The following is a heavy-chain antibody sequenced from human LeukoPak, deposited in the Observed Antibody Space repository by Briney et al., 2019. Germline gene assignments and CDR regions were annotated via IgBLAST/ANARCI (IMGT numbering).Heavy chain of an antibody. CDR3: ARFHIVVVPAAREPCYYMDV. J-gene: IGHJ6*03. CDR1: GGTFSSYA. D-gene: IGHD2-2*01. Sequence: SVKVSCKASGGTFSSYAISWVRQAPGQGLEWMGGIIPIFGTANYAQKFQGRVTITADESTSTAYMELSSLRSEDTAVYYCARFHIVVVPAAREPCYYMDVWGKGTTVTVSS. V-gene: IGHV1-69*13. CDR2: IIPIFGTA.